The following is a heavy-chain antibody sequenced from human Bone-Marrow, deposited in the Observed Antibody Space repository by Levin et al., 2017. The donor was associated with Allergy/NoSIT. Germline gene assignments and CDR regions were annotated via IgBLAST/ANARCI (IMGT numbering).Heavy chain of an antibody. CDR1: GFTFDDYG. D-gene: IGHD2/OR15-2a*01. CDR3: ARQRNTMNIHDGFDI. CDR2: INWRGGRT. J-gene: IGHJ3*02. V-gene: IGHV3-20*04. Sequence: GGSLRLSCAASGFTFDDYGMSWVPQAPGKGLEWFSVINWRGGRTGYADSVKGRLTFSRANANNSLYLQMNSLRVEDTALYYCARQRNTMNIHDGFDIWGQGTMVTVSS.